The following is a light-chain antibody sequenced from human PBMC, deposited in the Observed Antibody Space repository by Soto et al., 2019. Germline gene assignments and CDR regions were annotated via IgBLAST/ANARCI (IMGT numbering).Light chain of an antibody. CDR3: QQYGSSPT. CDR2: GAS. V-gene: IGKV3-20*01. J-gene: IGKJ4*01. CDR1: QSVSSSY. Sequence: EIVLMQSPCTLSLSPGERATLSCRASQSVSSSYLAWYQQKPGQAPRLLIYGASSRATGIPDRFSGSGSGTDFTLTISRLEPEDFAVYYCQQYGSSPTFGGGTKVDIK.